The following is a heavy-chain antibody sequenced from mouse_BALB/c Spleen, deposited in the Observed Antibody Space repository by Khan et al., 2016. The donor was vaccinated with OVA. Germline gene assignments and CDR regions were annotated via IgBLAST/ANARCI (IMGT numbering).Heavy chain of an antibody. D-gene: IGHD2-10*02. CDR1: GYSITSDYA. Sequence: EVQLQESGPGLVKPSQSLSLTCTVTGYSITSDYAWNWIRQFPGNKLEWMGFISYSGNTKYNPSLKSRISVTRDTSKNQFFLQLNSVTTEDTATDYGARVYGGDFDYWGQGTTLTVSS. CDR3: ARVYGGDFDY. J-gene: IGHJ2*01. V-gene: IGHV3-2*02. CDR2: ISYSGNT.